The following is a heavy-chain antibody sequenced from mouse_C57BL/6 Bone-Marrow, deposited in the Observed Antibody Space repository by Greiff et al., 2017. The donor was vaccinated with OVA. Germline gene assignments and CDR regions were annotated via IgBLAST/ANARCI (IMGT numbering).Heavy chain of an antibody. J-gene: IGHJ2*01. V-gene: IGHV7-1*01. CDR1: GFTFSDFY. Sequence: EVKLVESGGGLVQSGRSLRLSCATSGFTFSDFYMEWVRQAPGQGLEWIAASRNKANDYTTEYSASVKGRFIVSRDTSQSILYLQMNALRAEDTSIYYCARDHLYYPYFDYWGQGTTLTVSS. CDR2: SRNKANDYTT. D-gene: IGHD2-1*01. CDR3: ARDHLYYPYFDY.